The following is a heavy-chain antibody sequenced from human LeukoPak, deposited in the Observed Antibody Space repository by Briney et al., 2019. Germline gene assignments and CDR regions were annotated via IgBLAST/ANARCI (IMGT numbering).Heavy chain of an antibody. CDR2: ISSSSTYL. Sequence: RSLRLSCAASGFPFSSYSMNWVRQAPGKGLGWFSSISSSSTYLYYADSVKGRFTISRDNAKNSLCLQMNSLGAEDTAVDYSAKGQYESGYFDYWGQRTLVTVSS. CDR1: GFPFSSYS. J-gene: IGHJ4*02. D-gene: IGHD1-26*01. CDR3: AKGQYESGYFDY. V-gene: IGHV3-21*01.